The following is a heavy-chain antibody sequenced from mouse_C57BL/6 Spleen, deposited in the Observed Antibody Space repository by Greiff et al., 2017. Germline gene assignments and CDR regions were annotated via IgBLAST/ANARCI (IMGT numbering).Heavy chain of an antibody. CDR2: IDPSDSYT. Sequence: QVQLQQSGAELVMPGASVKLSCKASGYTFTSYWMHWVKQRPGQGLEWIGEIDPSDSYTNYNQKFKGKSTLTVDKSSSTAYMQLSSLTSEDSAVYYCARGHLGVFDYWGQGTTLTVSS. V-gene: IGHV1-69*01. CDR3: ARGHLGVFDY. CDR1: GYTFTSYW. D-gene: IGHD3-3*01. J-gene: IGHJ2*01.